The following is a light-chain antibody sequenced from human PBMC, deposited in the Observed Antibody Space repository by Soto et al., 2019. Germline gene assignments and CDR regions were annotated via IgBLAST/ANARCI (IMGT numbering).Light chain of an antibody. CDR2: DVS. CDR3: SSYTAPTTSYV. V-gene: IGLV2-14*03. J-gene: IGLJ1*01. Sequence: QSALAQPASVSESPGQSITISCTGTNSDVGGYNYVSWYQQHPGKVPKLMIYDVSNRPSGVSNRFSGSKSGNTASLTISGLQAEDEADYYCSSYTAPTTSYVFGNGTKVTVL. CDR1: NSDVGGYNY.